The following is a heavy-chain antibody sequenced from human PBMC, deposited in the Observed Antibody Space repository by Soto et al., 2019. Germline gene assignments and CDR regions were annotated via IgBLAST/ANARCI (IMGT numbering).Heavy chain of an antibody. J-gene: IGHJ4*02. D-gene: IGHD3-10*01. Sequence: PSETLSLTCTVSGGSISSHYWSWIRQPPGKGLEWIGYIYYSGSTNYNPSLKSRVTISVDTSRNQFSLKLSSVTAADTAVYYCARLYGSGSHFDYWGQGTLVTVSS. CDR3: ARLYGSGSHFDY. V-gene: IGHV4-59*08. CDR2: IYYSGST. CDR1: GGSISSHY.